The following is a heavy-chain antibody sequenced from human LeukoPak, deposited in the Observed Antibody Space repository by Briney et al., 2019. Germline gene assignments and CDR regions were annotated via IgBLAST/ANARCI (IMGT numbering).Heavy chain of an antibody. J-gene: IGHJ3*02. Sequence: ASVKVSCKASGYTFTTYYMHWVRQAPGQGLEWMGIINPSGGSTSYAQKFQGGVIMTRDTSTSTVYMELNSLRSEDTAVYYCLYTKGGIQLWFDTFDIWGQGTMVTVSS. CDR3: LYTKGGIQLWFDTFDI. CDR1: GYTFTTYY. D-gene: IGHD5-18*01. CDR2: INPSGGST. V-gene: IGHV1-46*01.